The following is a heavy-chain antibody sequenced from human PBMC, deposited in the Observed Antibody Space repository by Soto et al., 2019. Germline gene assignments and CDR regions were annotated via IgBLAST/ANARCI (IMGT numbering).Heavy chain of an antibody. CDR3: AKAVYSSGWYYYYYMDV. Sequence: EVQLLESGGGLVQPGGSLRLSCAASGFTFSSYAMSWVRQAPGKGLEWVSAIRGSGGSTYYADSVKGRFTISRDNSKNTLYLQMNSLRAEDTAVYYCAKAVYSSGWYYYYYMDVWGKGTTVTVSS. CDR1: GFTFSSYA. J-gene: IGHJ6*03. V-gene: IGHV3-23*01. D-gene: IGHD6-19*01. CDR2: IRGSGGST.